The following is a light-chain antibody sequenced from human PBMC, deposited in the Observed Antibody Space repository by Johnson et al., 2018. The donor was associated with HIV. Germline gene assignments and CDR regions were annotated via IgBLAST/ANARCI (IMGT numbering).Light chain of an antibody. CDR1: SSNIGNNY. Sequence: QSVLTQPPSVSAAPGQKVTISCSGSSSNIGNNYVSWYQQPPGTAPKFLIYDNNKRPSGIPDRFSGSKSGTSATLGITGLQTGDEADYYCGTWDSSLSQGVFGPGTKVTGL. CDR2: DNN. J-gene: IGLJ1*01. V-gene: IGLV1-51*01. CDR3: GTWDSSLSQGV.